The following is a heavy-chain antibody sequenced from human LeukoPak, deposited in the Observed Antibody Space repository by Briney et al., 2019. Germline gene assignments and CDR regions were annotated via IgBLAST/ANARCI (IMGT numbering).Heavy chain of an antibody. Sequence: SETLSLTCTVSGGSISGYYWSWIRQPPGKGLEWIAYIYYTGSTNYNPSLKSRVTISVDTSKNQFSLKLSSVTAADTAVYYCARALAYCGGDCSNWFDPWGQGTLVTVSS. V-gene: IGHV4-59*12. CDR1: GGSISGYY. J-gene: IGHJ5*02. CDR2: IYYTGST. D-gene: IGHD2-21*02. CDR3: ARALAYCGGDCSNWFDP.